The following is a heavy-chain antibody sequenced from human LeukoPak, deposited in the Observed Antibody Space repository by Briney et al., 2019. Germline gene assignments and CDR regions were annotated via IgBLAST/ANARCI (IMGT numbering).Heavy chain of an antibody. CDR2: FDPEDGET. Sequence: ASVKVSCKVSGYTLTELSMHWVRQAPGKGLEWMGGFDPEDGETIYAQKFQGRVTMTRDTSISTAYMQLSGLTFDDTAVYYCAKFWHSDCWGQGTLVTVSS. CDR1: GYTLTELS. V-gene: IGHV1-24*01. J-gene: IGHJ4*02. CDR3: AKFWHSDC.